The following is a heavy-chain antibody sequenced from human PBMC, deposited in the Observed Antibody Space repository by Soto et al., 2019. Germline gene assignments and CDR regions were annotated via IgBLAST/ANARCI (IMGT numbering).Heavy chain of an antibody. Sequence: SVKVSCKASGGTFSSYAISWVRQAPGQGLEWMGGIIPIFGTANYAQKFQGRVTITADESTSTAYMELSSLRSEDTAVYYCARVVCIVDYYYYNGMDAWGHGPTVTVS. V-gene: IGHV1-69*13. CDR3: ARVVCIVDYYYYNGMDA. J-gene: IGHJ6*02. D-gene: IGHD3-16*02. CDR2: IIPIFGTA. CDR1: GGTFSSYA.